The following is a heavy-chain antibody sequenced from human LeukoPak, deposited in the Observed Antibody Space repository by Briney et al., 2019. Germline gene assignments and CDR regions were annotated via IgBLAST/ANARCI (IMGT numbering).Heavy chain of an antibody. V-gene: IGHV4-30-4*07. CDR1: GVSISSGGYS. D-gene: IGHD3-9*01. J-gene: IGHJ6*03. CDR2: IYYSGST. CDR3: AGRFKGRYFDWLPVYYMDV. Sequence: SETLSLTCAVSGVSISSGGYSWSWIRQPPGKGLEWIVYIYYSGSTYYNPSLKSRVTISVDTSKNQFSLKLSSVTAADTAVYYCAGRFKGRYFDWLPVYYMDVWGKGTTVTVSS.